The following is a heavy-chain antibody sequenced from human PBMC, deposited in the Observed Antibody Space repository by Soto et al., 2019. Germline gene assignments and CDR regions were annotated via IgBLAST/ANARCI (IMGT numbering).Heavy chain of an antibody. CDR3: TSIVGAIVY. D-gene: IGHD1-26*01. CDR1: GFTFSGSA. V-gene: IGHV3-73*01. CDR2: IRSKANSYAT. Sequence: EVQLVESGGGLVQPGGSLKLSCAASGFTFSGSAMQWVRQASGKGLEWVGRIRSKANSYATAYAASVKGRFTISRDDSKNTAYLQMNSLKTEDTAVYYCTSIVGAIVYWGQGTLVTVSS. J-gene: IGHJ4*02.